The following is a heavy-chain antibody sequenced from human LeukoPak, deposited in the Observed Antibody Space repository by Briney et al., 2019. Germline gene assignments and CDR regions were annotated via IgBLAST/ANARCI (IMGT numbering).Heavy chain of an antibody. V-gene: IGHV1-8*01. CDR2: MNPNSGNT. CDR1: GYTFTSYD. Sequence: ASVKVSCKASGYTFTSYDINWVRQATGQGLEWMGWMNPNSGNTGYAQKFQGRVTMTRNTSISTAYMERSSLRSEDTAVYYCARAPTANYYDSSGYYLWGQGTLVTVSS. CDR3: ARAPTANYYDSSGYYL. D-gene: IGHD3-22*01. J-gene: IGHJ5*02.